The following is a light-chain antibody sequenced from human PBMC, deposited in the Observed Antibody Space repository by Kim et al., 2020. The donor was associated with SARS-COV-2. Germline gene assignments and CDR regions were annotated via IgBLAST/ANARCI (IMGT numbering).Light chain of an antibody. CDR3: QQYAGSLT. V-gene: IGKV3-20*01. J-gene: IGKJ4*01. Sequence: PGERATLSCRASQSVSSNYLTWYQQKPGQTPRLLIYGASSRATGIPDRFSGSGSETDFTLTINRLEPEDSAVYYCQQYAGSLTFGGGTKVDI. CDR2: GAS. CDR1: QSVSSNY.